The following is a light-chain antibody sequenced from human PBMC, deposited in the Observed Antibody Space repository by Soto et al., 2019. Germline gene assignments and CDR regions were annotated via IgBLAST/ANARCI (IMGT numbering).Light chain of an antibody. Sequence: EIEMTQSPATLSVSPGERATLSCRASRSVSSNLAWYQQKPGQAPRLLMYGASTRATGIPARFSGSGSGTEFTLTISSLQSEDFAVYYCQQYNNWPPYTFGQGTKVDIK. J-gene: IGKJ2*01. CDR1: RSVSSN. CDR2: GAS. V-gene: IGKV3-15*01. CDR3: QQYNNWPPYT.